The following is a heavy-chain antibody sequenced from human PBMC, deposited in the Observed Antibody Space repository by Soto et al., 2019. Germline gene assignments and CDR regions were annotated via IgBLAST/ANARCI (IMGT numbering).Heavy chain of an antibody. V-gene: IGHV3-23*01. D-gene: IGHD2-15*01. CDR2: ISGSGGST. CDR1: GFTFSSYA. Sequence: GGSLRLSCAASGFTFSSYAMSWVRQAPGKGLEWVSAISGSGGSTYYADSVKGRFTISRDNSKNTLYLQMNSLRAEDTAVYYCAKLAIVVVVAATPNFDYWGQGTLVTVSS. J-gene: IGHJ4*02. CDR3: AKLAIVVVVAATPNFDY.